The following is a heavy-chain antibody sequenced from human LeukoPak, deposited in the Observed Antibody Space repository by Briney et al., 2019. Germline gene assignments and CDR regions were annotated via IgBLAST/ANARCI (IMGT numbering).Heavy chain of an antibody. Sequence: PGGSLRLSCAASGFTFSSNWMHWVRQAPGKGLVWVSRINNDGSSTSYADSVKGRFTISRDNAKNTLYLQMNSLRAEDTAVYYCAKGVGGSANYYYMDVWGKGTTVTVSS. D-gene: IGHD3-10*01. CDR2: INNDGSST. CDR3: AKGVGGSANYYYMDV. J-gene: IGHJ6*03. CDR1: GFTFSSNW. V-gene: IGHV3-74*01.